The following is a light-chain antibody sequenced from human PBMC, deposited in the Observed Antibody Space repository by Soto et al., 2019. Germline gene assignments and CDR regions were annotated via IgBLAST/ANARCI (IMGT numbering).Light chain of an antibody. CDR1: QSISGNY. CDR2: GAS. Sequence: VLTQSQCTLSLSPGLRSTLACRASQSISGNYLAWYQQKPGQAPRPPIYGASNRATGIPERFSGSGSGTDFTLTISRLQPQDSAMYYCQQYVISVTFGQGTKVDIK. V-gene: IGKV3-20*01. J-gene: IGKJ1*01. CDR3: QQYVISVT.